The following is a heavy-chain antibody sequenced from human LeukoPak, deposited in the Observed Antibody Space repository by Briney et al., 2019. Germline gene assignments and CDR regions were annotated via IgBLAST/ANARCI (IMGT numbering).Heavy chain of an antibody. CDR2: INHSGST. V-gene: IGHV4-34*01. J-gene: IGHJ6*03. Sequence: PSETLSLTCAVYGGSFSGYYWSWIRQPPGKGLEWIGEINHSGSTNYNPSLKSRVTISVDTSKNQFSLKLSSVTAADTAVYYCARSPSYYYGSGSYVRSYYYCYMDVWGKGTTVTVSS. D-gene: IGHD3-10*01. CDR3: ARSPSYYYGSGSYVRSYYYCYMDV. CDR1: GGSFSGYY.